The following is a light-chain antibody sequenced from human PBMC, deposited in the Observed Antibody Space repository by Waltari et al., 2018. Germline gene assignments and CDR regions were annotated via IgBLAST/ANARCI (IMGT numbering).Light chain of an antibody. CDR2: RNN. CDR1: SSTIGSNT. V-gene: IGLV1-44*01. J-gene: IGLJ3*02. Sequence: QSVVTQPPSASGPPGPRVTISCSGRSSTIGSNTVNWYQQFPGRAPKLLIYRNNQRPSGVPDRFSGSKSGTSASLAISGLQSEDEADYYCAAWDNTLSGPSFGGGTKVTVL. CDR3: AAWDNTLSGPS.